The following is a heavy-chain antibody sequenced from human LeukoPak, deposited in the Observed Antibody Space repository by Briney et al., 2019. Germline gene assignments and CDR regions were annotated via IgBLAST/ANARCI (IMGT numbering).Heavy chain of an antibody. V-gene: IGHV4-34*01. CDR2: INHSGST. Sequence: SGTLSLTCAVYGGSFSGYYWSWIRQPPGKGLEWIGEINHSGSTNYNPSLKSRVTISVDTSKNQFSLKLSSVTAADTAVYYCARITSIVVVPAAPNDAFDIWGQGTMVTVSS. CDR3: ARITSIVVVPAAPNDAFDI. CDR1: GGSFSGYY. J-gene: IGHJ3*02. D-gene: IGHD2-2*01.